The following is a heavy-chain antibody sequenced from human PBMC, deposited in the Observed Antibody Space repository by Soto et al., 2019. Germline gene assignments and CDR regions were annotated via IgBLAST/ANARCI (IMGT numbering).Heavy chain of an antibody. J-gene: IGHJ4*02. Sequence: EVQLLESGGGVVQPGGSLRLSCAASGFTFSSYAMTWVRQAPGKGLEWVSLISGNGGRTYYADSVKGRFTISRDNSMNPLSLKKNNLRAEDTAVYYCAKSYISGWYSDYWGQGTLVTVSS. D-gene: IGHD6-25*01. CDR3: AKSYISGWYSDY. V-gene: IGHV3-23*01. CDR1: GFTFSSYA. CDR2: ISGNGGRT.